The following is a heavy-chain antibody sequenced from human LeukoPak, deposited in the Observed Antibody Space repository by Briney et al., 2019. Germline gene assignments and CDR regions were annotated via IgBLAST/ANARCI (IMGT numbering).Heavy chain of an antibody. J-gene: IGHJ4*02. CDR2: IRSKANSYAT. D-gene: IGHD4-17*01. CDR3: TRHLVQTYGYDY. Sequence: WGSLRLSCAASGFTFSGSAMHWVRQASGKGLEWVGRIRSKANSYATAYAASVKGRFTISRDDSKNTAYLQMNSLKTEDTAVYYCTRHLVQTYGYDYWGQGTLVTVSS. CDR1: GFTFSGSA. V-gene: IGHV3-73*01.